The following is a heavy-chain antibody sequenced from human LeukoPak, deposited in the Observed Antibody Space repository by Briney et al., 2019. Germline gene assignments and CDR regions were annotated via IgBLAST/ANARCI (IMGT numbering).Heavy chain of an antibody. Sequence: GGSLRLSCAASGFTFSSYAMTWVRQAPGKGLEWVSAIKSGGDATYYADSVKGRFTISRGNSKNTLYLQMNSLRAEDAAVYYCVPFSLTNVPWGQGTLVTVSS. CDR3: VPFSLTNVP. J-gene: IGHJ5*02. CDR1: GFTFSSYA. CDR2: IKSGGDAT. V-gene: IGHV3-23*01. D-gene: IGHD2-2*01.